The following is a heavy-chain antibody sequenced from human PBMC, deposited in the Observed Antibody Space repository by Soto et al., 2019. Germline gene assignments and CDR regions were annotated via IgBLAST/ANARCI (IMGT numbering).Heavy chain of an antibody. Sequence: GESLKISCKGSGYSFTSYWIGWVRQMPGKGLEWMGIIYPGDSDTRYSPSFQGQVTISADKSISTAYLQWSSLKASDTAMYYCARRGGLGYCSGGSCLPADYWGQGTLVTVSS. D-gene: IGHD2-15*01. V-gene: IGHV5-51*01. CDR3: ARRGGLGYCSGGSCLPADY. CDR1: GYSFTSYW. J-gene: IGHJ4*02. CDR2: IYPGDSDT.